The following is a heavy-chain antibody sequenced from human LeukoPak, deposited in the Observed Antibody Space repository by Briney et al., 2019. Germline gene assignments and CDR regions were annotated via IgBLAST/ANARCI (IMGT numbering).Heavy chain of an antibody. V-gene: IGHV1-18*01. CDR1: GYTFTSYG. J-gene: IGHJ3*02. CDR2: ISVYNGNT. D-gene: IGHD3-3*01. CDR3: ARDSPFYDFWSDYSRGAFDI. Sequence: ASVKVSCKASGYTFTSYGISWVRQAPGQGLEWMGWISVYNGNTNYAQKLQGRVTMTTDTSTSTAYMELRSLRSDDTAVYYCARDSPFYDFWSDYSRGAFDIWGQGTMVTVSS.